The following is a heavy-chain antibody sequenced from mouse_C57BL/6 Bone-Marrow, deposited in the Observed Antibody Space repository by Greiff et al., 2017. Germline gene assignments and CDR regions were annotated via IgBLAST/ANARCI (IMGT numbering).Heavy chain of an antibody. Sequence: QLQQPGAELVMPGASVKLSCKASGYTFTSYWMHWVKQRPGQGLEWIGEIDPSDSYTNYNQKFKGKSTLTVDKSSSTAYMQLSSLTSEDSAVYYCARSMGYGRALCYFDYWGQGTTLTVSS. J-gene: IGHJ2*01. V-gene: IGHV1-69*01. D-gene: IGHD1-1*01. CDR1: GYTFTSYW. CDR2: IDPSDSYT. CDR3: ARSMGYGRALCYFDY.